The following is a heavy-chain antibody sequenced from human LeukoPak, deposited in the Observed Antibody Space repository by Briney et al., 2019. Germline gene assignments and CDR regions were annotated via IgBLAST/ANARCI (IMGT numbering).Heavy chain of an antibody. CDR3: ARVLRYCSGGNCYSGGLGYMDV. D-gene: IGHD2-15*01. J-gene: IGHJ6*03. CDR1: GFTFSSYA. CDR2: IKKDGSEK. Sequence: GGSLRLSCAASGFTFSSYAMSWVRQAPGKGLEWVANIKKDGSEKYSVDSVKGRFTISRDNAKNSLFLQMNSLRAEDTAVYYCARVLRYCSGGNCYSGGLGYMDVWGKGTTVTISS. V-gene: IGHV3-7*03.